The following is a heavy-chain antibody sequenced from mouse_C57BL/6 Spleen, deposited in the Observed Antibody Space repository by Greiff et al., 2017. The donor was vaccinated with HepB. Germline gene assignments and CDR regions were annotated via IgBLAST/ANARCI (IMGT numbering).Heavy chain of an antibody. Sequence: EVQLQQSGPELVKPGASVKISCKASGYTFTDYYMNWVKQSHGKSLEWIGDINPNNGGTSYNQKFKGKATLTVDKSSSTAYMELRSLTSEESAVYYGESTSGYDGAMDYWGQGSSVTVSS. CDR1: GYTFTDYY. D-gene: IGHD2-3*01. CDR2: INPNNGGT. CDR3: ESTSGYDGAMDY. V-gene: IGHV1-26*01. J-gene: IGHJ4*01.